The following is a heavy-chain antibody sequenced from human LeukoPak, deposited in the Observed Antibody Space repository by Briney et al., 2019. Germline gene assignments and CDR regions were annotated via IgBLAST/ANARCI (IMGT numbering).Heavy chain of an antibody. J-gene: IGHJ6*03. CDR1: GYTFTSYG. D-gene: IGHD2-2*01. CDR2: ISAYNGNT. Sequence: ASVKVSCKASGYTFTSYGISWVRQAPGQGLEWMGWISAYNGNTNYAQKFQGRVTITTDESTSTAYMELSSLRSEDTAVYYCARNPRGYCSSTSCPKWYYYYYMDVWGKGTTVTVSS. CDR3: ARNPRGYCSSTSCPKWYYYYYMDV. V-gene: IGHV1-18*01.